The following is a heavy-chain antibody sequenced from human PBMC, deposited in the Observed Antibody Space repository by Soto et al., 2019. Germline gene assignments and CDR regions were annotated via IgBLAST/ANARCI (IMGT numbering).Heavy chain of an antibody. Sequence: VQLLESGGGLVQPGGSLRLSCAASGFTFSSYAMSWVRQAPGKGLEWVSAISGSGGSTYYADSVKGRFTISRDNSKNTLYLQMNSLRAEDTAVYYCAKEWDIVVVVAATQFDYWGQGTLVTVSS. CDR3: AKEWDIVVVVAATQFDY. V-gene: IGHV3-23*01. CDR1: GFTFSSYA. CDR2: ISGSGGST. J-gene: IGHJ4*02. D-gene: IGHD2-15*01.